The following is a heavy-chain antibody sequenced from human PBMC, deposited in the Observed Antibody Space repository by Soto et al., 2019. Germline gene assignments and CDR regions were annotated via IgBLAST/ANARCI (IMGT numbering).Heavy chain of an antibody. CDR3: ARVRESTAAFDY. J-gene: IGHJ4*02. Sequence: PGESLKISCKGSGYSFTRYWIDWVRQMPGKGLEWMGIIYPRDSDTRYSPSFQGQVTISADKSISTAYLQWSSLKASDTAMYYCARVRESTAAFDYWGQGTLVTVSS. D-gene: IGHD2-8*02. CDR2: IYPRDSDT. CDR1: GYSFTRYW. V-gene: IGHV5-51*01.